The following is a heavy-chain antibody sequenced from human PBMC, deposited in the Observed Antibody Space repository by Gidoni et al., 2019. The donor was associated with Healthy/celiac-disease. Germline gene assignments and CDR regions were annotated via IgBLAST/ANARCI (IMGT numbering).Heavy chain of an antibody. CDR1: GYTFTSYA. D-gene: IGHD3-10*01. CDR2: ITAGNGNT. J-gene: IGHJ4*02. CDR3: ARVGGYYGSGSYYR. V-gene: IGHV1-3*01. Sequence: QVQLVQSGAEVKKPGASVKVSCKASGYTFTSYAMHWVRQAPGQRLEWMGWITAGNGNTKYSQKFQGRVTMTRDTSASTAYMELSSLRSEDTAVYYCARVGGYYGSGSYYRWGQGTLVTVSS.